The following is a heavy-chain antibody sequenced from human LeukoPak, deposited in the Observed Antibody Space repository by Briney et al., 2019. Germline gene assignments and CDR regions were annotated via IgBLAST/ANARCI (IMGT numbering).Heavy chain of an antibody. J-gene: IGHJ4*02. D-gene: IGHD3-10*01. V-gene: IGHV4-59*08. CDR1: GAPISSYY. CDR3: ARHPELYFFDY. Sequence: SETLSLTCTDSGAPISSYYWSWIRQPPGKGLEWIGYISYSGSTNYNPSLKSRVTISADTSKNQVSLTLSSVTAADTAVYYCARHPELYFFDYWGQGTLVTVSS. CDR2: ISYSGST.